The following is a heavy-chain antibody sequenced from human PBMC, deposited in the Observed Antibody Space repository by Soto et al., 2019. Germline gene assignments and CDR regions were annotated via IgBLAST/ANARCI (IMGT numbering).Heavy chain of an antibody. CDR3: ARHNHLSFGDGYKSRVYSYGMGV. D-gene: IGHD5-12*01. J-gene: IGHJ6*02. V-gene: IGHV5-10-1*01. CDR2: IGPSDSYT. CDR1: GYSFVSYW. Sequence: RGAYQRISWRGSGYSFVSYWISWVRQMPGKDLEWMGRIGPSDSYTNYSPSFQGNVTFSADKSFSTAYLQWSSLKASDTAMYYCARHNHLSFGDGYKSRVYSYGMGVWGQGTTGSVYS.